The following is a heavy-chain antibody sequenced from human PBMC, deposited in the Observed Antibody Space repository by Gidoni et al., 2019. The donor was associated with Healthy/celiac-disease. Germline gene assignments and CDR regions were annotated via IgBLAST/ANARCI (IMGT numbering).Heavy chain of an antibody. V-gene: IGHV4-59*01. CDR3: ARGEKQWELEFDY. CDR2: IYYSGST. Sequence: QVQLQESGPGLVKPSETLSLTCTVSGGSISSYYWSWIRQPPGKGLEWIGYIYYSGSTNYNPCLKSRVTIAVDTSKNQFSLKLSSVTAADTAVYYCARGEKQWELEFDYWGQGTLVTVSS. CDR1: GGSISSYY. J-gene: IGHJ4*02. D-gene: IGHD1-26*01.